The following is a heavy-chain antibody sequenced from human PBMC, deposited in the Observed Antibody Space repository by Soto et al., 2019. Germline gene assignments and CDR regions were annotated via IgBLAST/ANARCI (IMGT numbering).Heavy chain of an antibody. J-gene: IGHJ4*02. V-gene: IGHV3-48*03. CDR3: AAEALCGADCYFFEY. Sequence: EVKLLETGGGSVQPGGSLRLSCAVSGFNLTNYEMNWVRQVPGKGLEWISKIRGSSNNIYYADSVKGRFTISRDNANNLLFLQMISLRAEDTAFYYCAAEALCGADCYFFEYWGQGTLVTVSS. CDR1: GFNLTNYE. CDR2: IRGSSNNI. D-gene: IGHD2-21*02.